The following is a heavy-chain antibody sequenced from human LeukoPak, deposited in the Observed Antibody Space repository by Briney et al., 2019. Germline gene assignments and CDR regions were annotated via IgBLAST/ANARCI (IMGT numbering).Heavy chain of an antibody. CDR2: ISWNSGSI. D-gene: IGHD1-26*01. CDR3: AKDYLVGATAYYFDY. J-gene: IGHJ4*02. CDR1: GFTFDDYA. V-gene: IGHV3-9*01. Sequence: GGSLRLSCAASGFTFDDYAMHWVRQAPGKGLEWVSGISWNSGSIGYADSVKGRFTVSRDNAKNSLYLQMNSLRAEDTALYYCAKDYLVGATAYYFDYWGQGTLVTVSS.